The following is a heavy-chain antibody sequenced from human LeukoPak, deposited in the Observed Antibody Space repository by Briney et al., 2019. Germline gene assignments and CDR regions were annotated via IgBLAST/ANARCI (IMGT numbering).Heavy chain of an antibody. CDR3: ARVRQLLWFGELTHYYGMDV. CDR1: GYTFTSYD. J-gene: IGHJ6*02. Sequence: ASVKVSCKASGYTFTSYDISWVRQATGQGLEWMGWMNPNSGNTGYAQKFQGRVTMTRNTSISTAYMELSSLRSEDTAVYYCARVRQLLWFGELTHYYGMDVWGQGTTVTVSS. CDR2: MNPNSGNT. D-gene: IGHD3-10*01. V-gene: IGHV1-8*01.